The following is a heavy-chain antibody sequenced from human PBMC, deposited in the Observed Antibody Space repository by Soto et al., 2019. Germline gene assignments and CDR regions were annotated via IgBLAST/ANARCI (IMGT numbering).Heavy chain of an antibody. CDR1: GYTFTSYG. D-gene: IGHD1-26*01. CDR2: ISAYNGNT. CDR3: ARDVVGLYYYYGMDV. J-gene: IGHJ6*04. Sequence: ASVKVSCKASGYTFTSYGISWVRQAPGQGLEWMGWISAYNGNTNYAQKLQGRVTMTTDTSTSTAYMELRSLRSDDTAVYYCARDVVGLYYYYGMDVWGKGTTVTVSS. V-gene: IGHV1-18*01.